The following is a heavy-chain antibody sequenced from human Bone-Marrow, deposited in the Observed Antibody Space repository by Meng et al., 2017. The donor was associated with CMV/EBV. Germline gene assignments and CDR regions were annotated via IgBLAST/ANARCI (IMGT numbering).Heavy chain of an antibody. D-gene: IGHD3-10*01. V-gene: IGHV3-23*01. CDR2: VSATGGST. J-gene: IGHJ4*02. CDR3: AKDGYGSTHKYYFDH. CDR1: GFTFISHA. Sequence: GGSRRLSCVASGFTFISHAIAWVRQVPGKGMEWVSTVSATGGSTYYGDSVKGLFTISRDNSKNTLSLQMNSLTAVDTAVYYYAKDGYGSTHKYYFDHWGQGSLVTVSS.